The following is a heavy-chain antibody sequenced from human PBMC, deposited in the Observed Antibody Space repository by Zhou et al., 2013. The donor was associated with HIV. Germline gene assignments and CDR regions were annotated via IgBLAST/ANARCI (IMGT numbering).Heavy chain of an antibody. CDR1: GGTFSSYA. J-gene: IGHJ3*02. D-gene: IGHD3-16*01. CDR3: NRGMQGWVNDAFDI. V-gene: IGHV1-69*05. Sequence: QVQLVQSGAEVKKPGSSVKVSCKASGGTFSSYAISWVRQAPGQGLEWMGGIIPIFGTANYAEKFQGRVTMTRDTSTSTVNMQLGTLTSEDTAVYYCNRGMQGWVNDAFDIWGQGTMVTVSS. CDR2: IIPIFGTA.